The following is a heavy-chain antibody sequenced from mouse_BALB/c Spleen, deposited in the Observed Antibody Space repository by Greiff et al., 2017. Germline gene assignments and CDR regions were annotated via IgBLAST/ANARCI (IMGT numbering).Heavy chain of an antibody. Sequence: EVKLQESGPGLVKPSQSLSLTCSVTGYSITSGYYWNWIRQFPGNKLEWMGYISYDGSNNYNPSLKNRISITRDTSKNQFFLKLNSVTTEDTATYYCARGGGYYGNSSYWGQGTLVTVSA. CDR1: GYSITSGYY. V-gene: IGHV3-6*02. CDR2: ISYDGSN. D-gene: IGHD2-1*01. J-gene: IGHJ3*01. CDR3: ARGGGYYGNSSY.